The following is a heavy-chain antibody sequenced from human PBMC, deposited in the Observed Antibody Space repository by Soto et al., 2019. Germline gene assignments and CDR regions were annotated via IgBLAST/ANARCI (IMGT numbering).Heavy chain of an antibody. J-gene: IGHJ5*02. D-gene: IGHD2-2*02. V-gene: IGHV4-30-2*01. Sequence: QLQLQESGSGLVKPSQTLSLTCAVSGGSISSGGYSWSWIRQPPGKGLEWIGYIYHSGSTYYNPSLKSRVTMSVDRSKNQFSLKLSSVTAADTAVYYCARGWRYCSSTSCYTGDSQNWFDPWGQGTLVTVSS. CDR3: ARGWRYCSSTSCYTGDSQNWFDP. CDR1: GGSISSGGYS. CDR2: IYHSGST.